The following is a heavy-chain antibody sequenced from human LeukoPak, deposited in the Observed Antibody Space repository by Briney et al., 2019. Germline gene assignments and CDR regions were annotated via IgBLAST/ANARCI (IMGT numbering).Heavy chain of an antibody. CDR3: ARDFEQDNALDL. V-gene: IGHV3-74*01. Sequence: PGGSLRLACAASGFPFSTFWMHWVRQAPGKGPVWVSRRSSDGSSARYADTVEGRFTISRDNAKNTLYLQMNSLRAEDSGVYYCARDFEQDNALDLWGQGTMVIVS. CDR1: GFPFSTFW. J-gene: IGHJ3*01. CDR2: RSSDGSSA. D-gene: IGHD1/OR15-1a*01.